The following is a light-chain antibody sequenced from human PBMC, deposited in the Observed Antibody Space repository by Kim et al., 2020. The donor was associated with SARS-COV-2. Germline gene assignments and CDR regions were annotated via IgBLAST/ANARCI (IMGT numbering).Light chain of an antibody. J-gene: IGKJ4*01. V-gene: IGKV1-6*01. Sequence: GDRVTITCRASQAVGYYVGWYQHKPGRAPKFLTYSASTLESGVPSRFSGSGSGSIVTLTISSLQPEDSATYYCLQDDSFPFTFGGGTKVDI. CDR1: QAVGYY. CDR2: SAS. CDR3: LQDDSFPFT.